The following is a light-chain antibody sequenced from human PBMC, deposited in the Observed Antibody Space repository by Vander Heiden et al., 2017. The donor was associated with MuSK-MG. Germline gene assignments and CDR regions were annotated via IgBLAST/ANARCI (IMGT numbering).Light chain of an antibody. V-gene: IGKV3-11*01. CDR1: QSVSSY. Sequence: EIVLTQSPATLSLSPGERVTLSCRASQSVSSYVSWYQHKPGQAPRLLIYDATYRASGIQGRCSGRGSGEDITLIISSLEHEDVADYYLQQSSKLSTFGQGTKLEI. CDR2: DAT. J-gene: IGKJ5*01. CDR3: QQSSKLST.